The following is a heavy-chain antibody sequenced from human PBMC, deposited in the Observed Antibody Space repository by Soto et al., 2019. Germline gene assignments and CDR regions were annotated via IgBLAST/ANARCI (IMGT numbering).Heavy chain of an antibody. CDR3: ALIAAAGTHWFDP. V-gene: IGHV5-51*01. Sequence: GESLKIACNGYGYSFTSDWIGWVRQMPGKGLEWMGIIYPGDSDTRYSPSFQGQVTISADKSISTAYLQWSSLKASDTAMYYCALIAAAGTHWFDPWGQGTLVTVSS. J-gene: IGHJ5*02. D-gene: IGHD6-13*01. CDR1: GYSFTSDW. CDR2: IYPGDSDT.